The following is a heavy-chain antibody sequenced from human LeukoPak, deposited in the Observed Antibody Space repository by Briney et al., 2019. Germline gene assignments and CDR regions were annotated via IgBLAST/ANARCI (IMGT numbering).Heavy chain of an antibody. CDR1: GGTFSSYA. CDR3: ARGNPADY. D-gene: IGHD1-14*01. CDR2: IIPILGIA. J-gene: IGHJ4*02. Sequence: SVKVSCKASGGTFSSYAISWVRQAPGQGLEWMVRIIPILGIANCTQKFQDRVTMTADKSTNTAYMVLSRLRSEDTAVYFCARGNPADYWGQGTLVTVSS. V-gene: IGHV1-69*04.